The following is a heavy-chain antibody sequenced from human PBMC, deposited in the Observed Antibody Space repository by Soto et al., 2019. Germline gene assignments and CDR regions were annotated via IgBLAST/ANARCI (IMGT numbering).Heavy chain of an antibody. D-gene: IGHD6-19*01. CDR2: ISSSSSYI. CDR1: GFTFSSYS. Sequence: GGSLRLSCAASGFTFSSYSMNWVRQAPGKGLEWVSSISSSSSYIYYADSVKGRFTISRDNAKNSLYLQMNSLRAEDTAVYYCAVIEWLVFGDPWGQGTLVTVSS. J-gene: IGHJ5*02. CDR3: AVIEWLVFGDP. V-gene: IGHV3-21*01.